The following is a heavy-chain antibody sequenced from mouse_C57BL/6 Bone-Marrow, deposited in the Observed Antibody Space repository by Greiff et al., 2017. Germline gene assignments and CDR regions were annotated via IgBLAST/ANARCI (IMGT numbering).Heavy chain of an antibody. J-gene: IGHJ4*01. V-gene: IGHV14-4*01. CDR2: IDPANGDT. CDR3: TTRLQYYYTMDY. Sequence: VQLKESGAELVRPGASVKLSCTASGFNIKDDYMNWVKQRPEQGLEWIGWIDPANGDTEYASKFQGKATITADTSSNTAYLQLSSLTSEDSAVYYCTTRLQYYYTMDYWGQGTSVTVSS. CDR1: GFNIKDDY. D-gene: IGHD2-2*01.